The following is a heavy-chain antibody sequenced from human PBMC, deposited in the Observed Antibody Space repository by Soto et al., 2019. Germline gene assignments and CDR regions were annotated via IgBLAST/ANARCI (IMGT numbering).Heavy chain of an antibody. J-gene: IGHJ4*02. D-gene: IGHD3-10*01. CDR3: GGDYYGSGSADY. CDR1: GDSISSGAYS. CDR2: LYQTGST. Sequence: PSETLSLTCAVSGDSISSGAYSWSWIRQPPGKGLEWIGHLYQTGSTYYNPSLKSRVIISVDKSKNQFSLKLTSVTAAETAVYYCGGDYYGSGSADYWGQGTLVTVSS. V-gene: IGHV4-30-2*01.